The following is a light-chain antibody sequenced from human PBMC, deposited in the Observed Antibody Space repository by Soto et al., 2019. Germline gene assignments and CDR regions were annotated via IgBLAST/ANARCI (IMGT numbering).Light chain of an antibody. CDR1: QDISNY. V-gene: IGKV1-27*01. CDR2: AAS. J-gene: IGKJ1*01. CDR3: QKYNSAPPWT. Sequence: DIQMTQSPSSLSASVGDRVTITCRATQDISNYLAWYQQKPGKVPNLLIYAASTLQSVVPSRFSGSGSGTDFTPTISSLQPEDVATYYCQKYNSAPPWTFGQGTKVEI.